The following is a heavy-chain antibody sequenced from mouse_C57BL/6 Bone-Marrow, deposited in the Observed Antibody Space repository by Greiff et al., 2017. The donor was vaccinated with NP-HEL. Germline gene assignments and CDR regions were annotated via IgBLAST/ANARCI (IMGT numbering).Heavy chain of an antibody. Sequence: VQLQQSGPELVKPGASVKISCKASGYSFTDYNMNWVKQSNGKSLEWIGVINPNYGTTSYNQKFKGKATLTVDKSASTAYMQLNILTSEDSAVYYCASQERYVGFAYWGQGALVTVSA. CDR3: ASQERYVGFAY. D-gene: IGHD2-12*01. V-gene: IGHV1-39*01. CDR2: INPNYGTT. J-gene: IGHJ3*01. CDR1: GYSFTDYN.